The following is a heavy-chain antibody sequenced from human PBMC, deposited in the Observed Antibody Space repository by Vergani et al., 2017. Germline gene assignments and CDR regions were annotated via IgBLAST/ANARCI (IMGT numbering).Heavy chain of an antibody. CDR2: ISYDGTNK. CDR1: GFTFGDHG. V-gene: IGHV3-30-3*01. J-gene: IGHJ6*03. Sequence: QVQLVESGGGVVQPGRSLRLSCAASGFTFGDHGIHWVRRATGKGLEWVALISYDGTNKYYTNSVRGRFTISRDNSKSTQFLQMNSLRVEDMAVYYCARDRGDWRYSRYFYNYYMDVWGKGTTVTVSS. CDR3: ARDRGDWRYSRYFYNYYMDV. D-gene: IGHD2-8*02.